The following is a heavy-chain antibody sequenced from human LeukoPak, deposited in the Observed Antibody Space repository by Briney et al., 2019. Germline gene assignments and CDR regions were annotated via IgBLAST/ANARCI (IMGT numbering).Heavy chain of an antibody. J-gene: IGHJ6*02. CDR3: ARQDWQSRSHYYGMDV. Sequence: GESLKISCKGSGYSFTSYWIGWVRQMPGKGLEWMGIIYPGDSDTRYSPSFQGQVTISADKSISTAYLQWSSLKASDTAMYYCARQDWQSRSHYYGMDVWGQGTTVTVSS. D-gene: IGHD3-9*01. CDR1: GYSFTSYW. V-gene: IGHV5-51*01. CDR2: IYPGDSDT.